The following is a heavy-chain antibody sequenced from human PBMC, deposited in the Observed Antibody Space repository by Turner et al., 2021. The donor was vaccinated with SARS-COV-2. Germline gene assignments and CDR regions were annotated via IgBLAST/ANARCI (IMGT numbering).Heavy chain of an antibody. V-gene: IGHV4-59*08. CDR1: GDSISSYY. Sequence: QVELQESGPGLVKPSETLSLTCIVSGDSISSYYWDWIRQPPGKGLEWIGYIYYSGSTDYNPSLKSRVTISVDTSKSQVSLKLSAVTAADTARYYCARRKGRDGYNSFDSWGQGTLVTVAS. CDR2: IYYSGST. J-gene: IGHJ4*02. D-gene: IGHD5-12*01. CDR3: ARRKGRDGYNSFDS.